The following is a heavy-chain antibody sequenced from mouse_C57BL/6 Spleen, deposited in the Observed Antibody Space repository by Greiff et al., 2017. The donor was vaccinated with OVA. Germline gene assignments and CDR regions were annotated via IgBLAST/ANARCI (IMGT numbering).Heavy chain of an antibody. J-gene: IGHJ2*01. CDR3: ARGFTTVVATGYYFDY. V-gene: IGHV2-9-1*01. D-gene: IGHD1-1*01. CDR2: IWTGGGT. Sequence: VQLQESGPGLVAPSQSLSITCTVSGFSLTSYAISWVRQPPGKGLEWLGVIWTGGGTNYNSALKSRLSISKDNSKSQVFLKMNSLQTDDTARYYCARGFTTVVATGYYFDYWGQGTTLTVSS. CDR1: GFSLTSYA.